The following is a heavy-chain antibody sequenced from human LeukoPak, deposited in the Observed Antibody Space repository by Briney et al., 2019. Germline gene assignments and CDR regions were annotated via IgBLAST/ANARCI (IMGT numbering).Heavy chain of an antibody. V-gene: IGHV1-24*01. J-gene: IGHJ5*02. D-gene: IGHD3-10*01. CDR2: FDPEDGET. CDR1: GGTFSSYA. Sequence: ASVKVSCKASGGTFSSYAISWVRQAPGKGLEWMGGFDPEDGETIYAQKFQGRVTMTEDTSTDTAYMELSSLRSEDTAVYYCATLNQGGSGTINWFDPWGQGTLVTVSS. CDR3: ATLNQGGSGTINWFDP.